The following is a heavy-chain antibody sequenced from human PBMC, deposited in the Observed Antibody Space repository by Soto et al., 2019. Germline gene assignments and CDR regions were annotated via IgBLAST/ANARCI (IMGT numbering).Heavy chain of an antibody. CDR2: IIPMFGTA. CDR1: GGTFSTYA. J-gene: IGHJ4*02. V-gene: IGHV1-69*12. Sequence: QVQLVQSGAEVKKPESSVKVSCKAPGGTFSTYAISWVRXAPGQGLEWMGGIIPMFGTANYAQRFQDRDTITADESTNTVYMELSSLRXEDTAVYFCASGIQLWLRRINNGYSGWGQGTLVTVSS. D-gene: IGHD5-18*01. CDR3: ASGIQLWLRRINNGYSG.